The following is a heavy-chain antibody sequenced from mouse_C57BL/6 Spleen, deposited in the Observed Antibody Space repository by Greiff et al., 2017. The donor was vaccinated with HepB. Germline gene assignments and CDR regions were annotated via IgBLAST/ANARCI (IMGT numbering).Heavy chain of an antibody. D-gene: IGHD1-1*01. CDR3: ARGGLLRYGFDY. V-gene: IGHV1-9*01. Sequence: QVQLKQSGAELMKPGASVKLSCKATGYTFTGYWIEWVKQRPGHGLEWIGEILPGSGCTNYNEKFKGKATFTADTSSNTAYMQLSSLTTEDSAIYYCARGGLLRYGFDYWGQGTTLTVSS. CDR1: GYTFTGYW. CDR2: ILPGSGCT. J-gene: IGHJ2*01.